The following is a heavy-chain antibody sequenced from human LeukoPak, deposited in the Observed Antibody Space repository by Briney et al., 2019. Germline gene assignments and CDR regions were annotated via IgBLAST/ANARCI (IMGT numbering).Heavy chain of an antibody. CDR1: GGSFSGYY. Sequence: PSETLSLTCAVYGGSFSGYYWSWIRQPPGKGLEWIGEINHSGSTNYNPSLKSRVTISVDTSKNQFSLKLSSVTAADTAVYYCARGRVVRGVNRFDCWGQGTLVTVSS. D-gene: IGHD3-10*01. J-gene: IGHJ4*02. V-gene: IGHV4-34*01. CDR3: ARGRVVRGVNRFDC. CDR2: INHSGST.